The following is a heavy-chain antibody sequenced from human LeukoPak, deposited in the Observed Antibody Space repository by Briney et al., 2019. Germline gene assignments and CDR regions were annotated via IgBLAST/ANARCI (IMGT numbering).Heavy chain of an antibody. CDR1: GGSISSSSYY. CDR3: ARRYSNYKDNRFDP. Sequence: SETLSLTCTVSGGSISSSSYYWGWIRQPPGKGLEWIGSIYYSGSTYYNPSLKSRVTISVDTSKNQFSLKLSSVTAADTAVYYCARRYSNYKDNRFDPWGQGTLVTVSS. V-gene: IGHV4-39*01. D-gene: IGHD4-11*01. J-gene: IGHJ5*02. CDR2: IYYSGST.